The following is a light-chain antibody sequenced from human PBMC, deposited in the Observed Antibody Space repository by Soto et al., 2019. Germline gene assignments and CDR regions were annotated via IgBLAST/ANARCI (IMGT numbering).Light chain of an antibody. CDR3: QQYNVYPT. V-gene: IGKV1-5*03. CDR2: EAS. CDR1: QSVGTW. J-gene: IGKJ1*01. Sequence: DIQMTQSPSTLSASIGDRVTLACRASQSVGTWLAWYQQKPGTAPKLLIYEASTLESGVPSRFSGSGSGTEFTLTIKSLQPDDFATYFCQQYNVYPTFGQGTKVEIK.